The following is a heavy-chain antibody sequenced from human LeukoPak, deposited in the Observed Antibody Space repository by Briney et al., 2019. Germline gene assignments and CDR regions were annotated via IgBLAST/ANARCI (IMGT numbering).Heavy chain of an antibody. V-gene: IGHV3-30-3*01. Sequence: GRSLRLSCAASGFTSSSYAMHWVRQAPGKGLEWVAVISYDGSNKYYADSVKGRFTISRDNSKNTLYLQMNSLRADATAVYYCARVGAPYCSSTSCYQPKPGYFDYWGQGTLVTVSS. J-gene: IGHJ4*02. D-gene: IGHD2-2*01. CDR3: ARVGAPYCSSTSCYQPKPGYFDY. CDR2: ISYDGSNK. CDR1: GFTSSSYA.